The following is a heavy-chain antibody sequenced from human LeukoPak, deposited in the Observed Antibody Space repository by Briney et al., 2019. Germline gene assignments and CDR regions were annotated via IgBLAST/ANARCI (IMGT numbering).Heavy chain of an antibody. CDR2: IKPDGSEE. CDR3: ARDHTYYYGSGSFL. D-gene: IGHD3-10*01. V-gene: IGHV3-7*03. CDR1: GFTFSSYW. Sequence: GGSLRLSCAASGFTFSSYWMNWVRQAPGKGLEWVANIKPDGSEEYYLDSVKGRFTISRDNAKDSLYLQMNSLRAEDTAVYYCARDHTYYYGSGSFLWGQGTLVTVSS. J-gene: IGHJ4*02.